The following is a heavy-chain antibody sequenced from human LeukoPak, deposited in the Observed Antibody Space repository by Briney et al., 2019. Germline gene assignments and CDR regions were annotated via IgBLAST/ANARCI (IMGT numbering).Heavy chain of an antibody. CDR2: IYYSGST. V-gene: IGHV4-59*01. J-gene: IGHJ4*02. CDR3: ASDYYGSGSRFDY. D-gene: IGHD3-10*01. Sequence: SETLSLTCTVSGGSISSYYWSWIRQPPGKGLEWIGYIYYSGSTNYNPSLKSRVTISVDTPKNQFSLKLSSVTAADTAVYYCASDYYGSGSRFDYWGQGTLVTVSS. CDR1: GGSISSYY.